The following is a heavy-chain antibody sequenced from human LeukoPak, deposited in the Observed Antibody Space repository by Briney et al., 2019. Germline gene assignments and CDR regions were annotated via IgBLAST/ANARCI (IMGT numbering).Heavy chain of an antibody. CDR1: GGSVSSGSYY. D-gene: IGHD7-27*01. CDR2: IYYSGST. J-gene: IGHJ6*02. CDR3: ARDYWSGDDGMDV. Sequence: PSETLSPTCTVSGGSVSSGSYYWSWIRQPPGKGLEWIGYIYYSGSTNYNPSLKSRVTISVDTSKNQFSLKLSSVTAADTAVYYCARDYWSGDDGMDVWGQGTTVTVSS. V-gene: IGHV4-61*01.